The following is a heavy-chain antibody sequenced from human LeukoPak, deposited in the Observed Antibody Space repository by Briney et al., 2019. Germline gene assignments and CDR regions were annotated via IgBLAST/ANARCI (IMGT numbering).Heavy chain of an antibody. CDR1: GFTFRSNT. V-gene: IGHV3-48*01. Sequence: GGSLRLSCAAPGFTFRSNTMNWVRQAPGKGLEWVSYITSGSSSIYYADSVKGRFIISRDNAKNSLYLQMNSLRAEDTAVYYCAREPYYYGMDVWGQGTTVTVSS. J-gene: IGHJ6*02. CDR2: ITSGSSSI. CDR3: AREPYYYGMDV.